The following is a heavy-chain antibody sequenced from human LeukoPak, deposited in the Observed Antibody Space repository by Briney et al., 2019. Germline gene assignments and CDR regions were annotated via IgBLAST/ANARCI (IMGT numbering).Heavy chain of an antibody. Sequence: GGSLRLSCAASGFTFDDYAMHWVRQAPGKGLEWVSGISWNSAGIGYADSAKGRFTISRDNAKNSLYLQMNSLRAEDTALYYCAKDQGYSSGWYEDAFDIWGQGTMVTVSS. CDR2: ISWNSAGI. V-gene: IGHV3-9*01. CDR3: AKDQGYSSGWYEDAFDI. J-gene: IGHJ3*02. D-gene: IGHD6-19*01. CDR1: GFTFDDYA.